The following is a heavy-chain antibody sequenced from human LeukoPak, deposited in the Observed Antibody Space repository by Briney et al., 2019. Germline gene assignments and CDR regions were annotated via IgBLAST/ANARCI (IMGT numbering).Heavy chain of an antibody. CDR2: ISDNGGRT. CDR3: AKEEGASSASFDN. J-gene: IGHJ4*02. V-gene: IGHV3-23*01. CDR1: AFTFSSYA. Sequence: TGGSLRLSCVAPAFTFSSYAMSWVRQAPGKGLEWVSGISDNGGRTYYADSVKGRFTISRDNSKNTLYLQMNSLRAEDTAVYYCAKEEGASSASFDNWGQGTLVTVSS. D-gene: IGHD3-22*01.